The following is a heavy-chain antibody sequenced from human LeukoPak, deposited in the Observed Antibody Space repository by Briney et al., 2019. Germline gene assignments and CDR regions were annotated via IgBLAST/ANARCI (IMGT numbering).Heavy chain of an antibody. CDR2: IRSKAYGGKT. D-gene: IGHD3-3*01. J-gene: IGHJ6*03. CDR3: TKPIITIFGVGMDV. V-gene: IGHV3-49*03. Sequence: PGGSLRLSCTASGFTFGDYAMSWFRQAPGKGLEWVGFIRSKAYGGKTEYAASVKGRFTISRDDSKSIAYLQMNSLKTEDTAVYYCTKPIITIFGVGMDVWGKGTTVTVSS. CDR1: GFTFGDYA.